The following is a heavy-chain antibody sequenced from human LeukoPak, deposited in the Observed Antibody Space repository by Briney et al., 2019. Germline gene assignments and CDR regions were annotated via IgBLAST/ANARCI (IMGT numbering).Heavy chain of an antibody. CDR1: GFTFDSYA. CDR3: AKDPPSYSWNYIKYFDS. CDR2: IVASGDRT. V-gene: IGHV3-23*01. D-gene: IGHD1-1*01. J-gene: IGHJ4*02. Sequence: GGSLRLSCAASGFTFDSYAMTWVRQTPGKGLEGVSGIVASGDRTYYAESVKGRFTTSRDNSKNTVHLQMTTLRVDDTAVYYCAKDPPSYSWNYIKYFDSWGQGTLVTVSS.